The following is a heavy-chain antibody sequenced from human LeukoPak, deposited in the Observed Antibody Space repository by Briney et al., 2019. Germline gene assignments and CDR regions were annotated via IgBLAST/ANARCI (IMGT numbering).Heavy chain of an antibody. CDR3: ARGQKYRNGYTVTELGSGYFDY. CDR1: GGSISNYY. D-gene: IGHD5-18*01. J-gene: IGHJ4*02. Sequence: SETLSLTCTVSGGSISNYYWSWIRQPPGKGLEWIGYIYYSGTTSYNPSLKSRVSMSVDTSKNQFSLTLSSVTAADTAVYYCARGQKYRNGYTVTELGSGYFDYWGQGTLVTVSS. CDR2: IYYSGTT. V-gene: IGHV4-59*01.